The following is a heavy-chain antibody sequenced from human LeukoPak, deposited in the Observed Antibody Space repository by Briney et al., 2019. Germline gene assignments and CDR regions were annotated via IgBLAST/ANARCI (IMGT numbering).Heavy chain of an antibody. D-gene: IGHD2-15*01. CDR3: ATDLVLYCSGGSCYSFDY. V-gene: IGHV1-24*01. Sequence: GASVKVSCKVSGYTLTELSMHWVRQAPGKGLEWMGGFDPEDGETIYAQKFQGRVTMTEDTSTDTAYMELSSLRSEDTAVYYCATDLVLYCSGGSCYSFDYWGQGTLVTVSS. J-gene: IGHJ4*02. CDR1: GYTLTELS. CDR2: FDPEDGET.